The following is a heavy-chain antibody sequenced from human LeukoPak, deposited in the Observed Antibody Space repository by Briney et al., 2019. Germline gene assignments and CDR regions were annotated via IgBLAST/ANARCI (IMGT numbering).Heavy chain of an antibody. Sequence: GGSLRLSCAASGFTFSNYAMSWVRQAPGKGLEWVSYISGSGITIYYGDSVKGRFTISRDNAKNSLYLQMNSLRAEDTAVYSCAREGPYSNNGGGFDIWGQGTMVTVSS. D-gene: IGHD4-11*01. CDR3: AREGPYSNNGGGFDI. CDR1: GFTFSNYA. CDR2: ISGSGITI. J-gene: IGHJ3*02. V-gene: IGHV3-48*03.